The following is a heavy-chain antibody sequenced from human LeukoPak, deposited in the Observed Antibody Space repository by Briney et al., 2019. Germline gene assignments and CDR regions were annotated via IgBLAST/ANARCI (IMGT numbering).Heavy chain of an antibody. CDR1: GGTFSSYA. D-gene: IGHD6-19*01. Sequence: SVKVSCKASGGTFSSYAISWVRQAPGQGLEWMGGIIPIFGTANYAQKFQGRVTITADESTSTAYMELSSLRSEDTAVYCCARTYSSGWYAYNWFDPWGQGTLVTVSS. J-gene: IGHJ5*02. CDR2: IIPIFGTA. V-gene: IGHV1-69*01. CDR3: ARTYSSGWYAYNWFDP.